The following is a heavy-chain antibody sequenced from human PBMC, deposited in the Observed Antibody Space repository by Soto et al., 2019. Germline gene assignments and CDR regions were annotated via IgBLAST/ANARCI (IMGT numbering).Heavy chain of an antibody. J-gene: IGHJ4*02. CDR1: GYSFTSYW. Sequence: GGSLKISCQGSGYSFTSYWIGWARQMPGKGLEWMGIIYPGDSDTRYSPSFQGQVTISADKSISTAYLQWSSLKASDTAMYYCARQGITMALDFDYWGQGTLVTVSS. V-gene: IGHV5-51*01. CDR3: ARQGITMALDFDY. D-gene: IGHD3-3*01. CDR2: IYPGDSDT.